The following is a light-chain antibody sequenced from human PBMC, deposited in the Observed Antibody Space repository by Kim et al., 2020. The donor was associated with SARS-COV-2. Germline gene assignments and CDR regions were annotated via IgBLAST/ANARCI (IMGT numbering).Light chain of an antibody. V-gene: IGLV4-69*01. CDR2: LNSDGSH. CDR3: QTWGTGIWV. Sequence: ASVKLTCTLSSGHSSYAIAWHQQQPEKGPRYLMKLNSDGSHSKGDGIPDRFSGSSSGAERYLTISSLQSEDEADYYCQTWGTGIWVFGGGTQLTDL. J-gene: IGLJ3*02. CDR1: SGHSSYA.